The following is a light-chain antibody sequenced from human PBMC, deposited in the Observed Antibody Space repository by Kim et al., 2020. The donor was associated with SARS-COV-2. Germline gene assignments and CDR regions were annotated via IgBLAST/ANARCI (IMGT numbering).Light chain of an antibody. CDR2: EDN. CDR1: ALSIKY. V-gene: IGLV3-10*01. J-gene: IGLJ3*02. CDR3: YSTDSSGVLRV. Sequence: SYELTQPPSVSVSPGQTSRITCSGDALSIKYAYWYLQKSGQAPVLVIYEDNKRPSGIPARVSVSSSGPTATLTITVAQVDDEAYYFCYSTDSSGVLRVFG.